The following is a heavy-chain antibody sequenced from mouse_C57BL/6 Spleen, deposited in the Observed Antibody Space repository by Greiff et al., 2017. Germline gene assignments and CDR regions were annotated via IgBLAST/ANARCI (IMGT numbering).Heavy chain of an antibody. J-gene: IGHJ1*03. CDR1: GYTFTSYW. D-gene: IGHD2-5*01. V-gene: IGHV1-69*01. Sequence: VQLQQPGAELVMPGASVKLSCKASGYTFTSYWMHWVKQRPGQGLEWIGEIDPSDSYTNYNQKFKGKSTLTVDKSSSTAYMQLRSLTSEDSAVYYCARYYSNYPYWYFDVWGTGTTVTVSS. CDR3: ARYYSNYPYWYFDV. CDR2: IDPSDSYT.